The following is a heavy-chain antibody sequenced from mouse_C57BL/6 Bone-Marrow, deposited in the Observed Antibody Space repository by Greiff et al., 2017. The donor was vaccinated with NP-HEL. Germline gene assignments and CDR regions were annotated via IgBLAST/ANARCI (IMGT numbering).Heavy chain of an antibody. CDR1: GFNIKDDY. D-gene: IGHD2-5*01. Sequence: AQLQQSGAELVRPGASVKLSCTASGFNIKDDYMHWVKQRPEQGLEWIGWIDPENGDTEYASKFQGKATITADTSSNTAYLQLSSLTSEDTAVYYCTYYSNYDYWGQGTTLTVSS. J-gene: IGHJ2*01. V-gene: IGHV14-4*01. CDR3: TYYSNYDY. CDR2: IDPENGDT.